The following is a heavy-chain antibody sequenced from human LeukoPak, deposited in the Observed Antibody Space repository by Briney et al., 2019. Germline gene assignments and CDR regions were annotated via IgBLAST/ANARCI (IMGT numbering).Heavy chain of an antibody. Sequence: GGSLRLSCAASGFTFSSYAMHWVRQAPGKGLEWVAVISYDGSNKYYADSVKGRFTISRDNSKNTLYLQMNSLRAEDTAVYYCARGLRGYSGMGEGDYFDYWGQGTLVTVSS. CDR3: ARGLRGYSGMGEGDYFDY. CDR2: ISYDGSNK. V-gene: IGHV3-30*04. D-gene: IGHD5-12*01. J-gene: IGHJ4*02. CDR1: GFTFSSYA.